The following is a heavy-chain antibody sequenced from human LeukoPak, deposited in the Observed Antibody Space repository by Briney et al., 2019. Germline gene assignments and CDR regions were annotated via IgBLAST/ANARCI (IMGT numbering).Heavy chain of an antibody. D-gene: IGHD3-10*01. CDR3: ARSGSPISRNTWNLWFDP. CDR2: INNRGDIT. CDR1: GSAFSNYA. Sequence: PGGYLRLSCVASGSAFSNYAMTWVRQAPGKGLEWVSSINNRGDITYYSDSVKGRFTISRDNSKNTLYLQMNTLWAEDTAEYHCARSGSPISRNTWNLWFDPWGQGTLVTVSS. J-gene: IGHJ5*02. V-gene: IGHV3-23*01.